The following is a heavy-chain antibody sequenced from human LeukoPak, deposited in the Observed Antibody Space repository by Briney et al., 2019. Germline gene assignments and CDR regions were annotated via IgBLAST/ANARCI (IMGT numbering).Heavy chain of an antibody. J-gene: IGHJ4*02. Sequence: ISSPSGGSTTYAQNFQGRVTMTRDTSTSTVHMELSSLRSEDTAVYYCARDGVATNGVGFDYWGQGTLVTVSS. CDR2: SSPSGGST. V-gene: IGHV1-46*01. D-gene: IGHD5-12*01. CDR3: ARDGVATNGVGFDY.